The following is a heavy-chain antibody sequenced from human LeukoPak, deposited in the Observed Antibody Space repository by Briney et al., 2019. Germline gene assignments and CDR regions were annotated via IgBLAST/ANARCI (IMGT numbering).Heavy chain of an antibody. CDR1: GGTFSSYA. D-gene: IGHD2-15*01. V-gene: IGHV1-69*13. Sequence: SVKVSCKASGGTFSSYAISWVRQAPGQGLEWMGGIIPIFGTAYYAQKFQGRVTITADESTSTAYMELSSLRSEDTAVYYCASQGVCCPGWSPASYYYGMDVWGQGTTVTVSS. CDR2: IIPIFGTA. CDR3: ASQGVCCPGWSPASYYYGMDV. J-gene: IGHJ6*02.